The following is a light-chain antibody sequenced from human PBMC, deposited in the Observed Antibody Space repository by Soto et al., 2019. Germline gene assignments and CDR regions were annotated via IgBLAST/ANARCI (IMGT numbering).Light chain of an antibody. CDR2: GDN. CDR1: SSNIGRGYD. Sequence: QLVLTQPPSVSGAPGQRVTISCTGSSSNIGRGYDVHWYQQVPGSAPRLLLSGDNTRPSGVPDRFSGSRSGTSASLAITGLQAEDEADYYCQTFDSSLTISWVFGGGTQLTVL. CDR3: QTFDSSLTISWV. J-gene: IGLJ3*02. V-gene: IGLV1-40*01.